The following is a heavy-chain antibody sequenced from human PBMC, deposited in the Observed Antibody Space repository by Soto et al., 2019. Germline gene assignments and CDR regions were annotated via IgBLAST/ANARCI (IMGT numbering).Heavy chain of an antibody. CDR2: ISGNGIAT. D-gene: IGHD1-7*01. V-gene: IGHV3-23*01. J-gene: IGHJ4*02. CDR3: ARTTAVPNTLRSRYFFDY. CDR1: GFIFSDHA. Sequence: GGSRRLSCEASGFIFSDHAMSWVRQAPGKGLEWVSAISGNGIATYYADSVKGRFTISRDNSKNTLYLQMNRLRADDTALYYCARTTAVPNTLRSRYFFDYWGQGTLVTVSS.